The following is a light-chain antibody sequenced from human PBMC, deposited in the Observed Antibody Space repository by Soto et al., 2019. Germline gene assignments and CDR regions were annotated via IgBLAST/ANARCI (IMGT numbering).Light chain of an antibody. CDR3: GSDTSGGTGV. J-gene: IGLJ3*02. Sequence: QSVLTQPASVSASPGQSIAISCTGTSSDVGAYDSVSWYQQHPGKAPKLMIYEVTNRPSGISNRFSGSKSGNTVSLTISGLQAEDEAVYYCGSDTSGGTGVFGGGTKLTFL. V-gene: IGLV2-14*01. CDR2: EVT. CDR1: SSDVGAYDS.